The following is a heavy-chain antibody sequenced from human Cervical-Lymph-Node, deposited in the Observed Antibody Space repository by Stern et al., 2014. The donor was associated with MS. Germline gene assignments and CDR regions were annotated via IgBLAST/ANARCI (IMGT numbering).Heavy chain of an antibody. V-gene: IGHV1-18*01. CDR2: ISGYNDNT. CDR1: GYTFTSYG. D-gene: IGHD2-15*01. J-gene: IGHJ4*02. CDR3: ARDSIAVPAKTGDY. Sequence: VQLVESGAEVKKPGASVKVSCEASGYTFTSYGISWVRQAPGQGLEWMGWISGYNDNTKYTQKVQGRGTMTTDTSTSTAYMELRSLRSDDTAVYYCARDSIAVPAKTGDYWGQGTLVTVSS.